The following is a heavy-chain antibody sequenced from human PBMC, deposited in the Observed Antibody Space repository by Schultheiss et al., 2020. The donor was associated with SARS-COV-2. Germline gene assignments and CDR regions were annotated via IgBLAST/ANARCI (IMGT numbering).Heavy chain of an antibody. CDR3: ARHPPSYCGGDCYSNHFDY. CDR2: IYYSGST. CDR1: GGSISSGSYY. D-gene: IGHD2-21*01. Sequence: SETLSLTCTVSGGSISSGSYYWSWNRQHPGKGLEWIGSIYYSGSTYYNPSLKSRVTISVDTSKNQFSLKLSSVTAADKAVYYCARHPPSYCGGDCYSNHFDYWGQGTLVTVSS. J-gene: IGHJ4*02. V-gene: IGHV4-39*01.